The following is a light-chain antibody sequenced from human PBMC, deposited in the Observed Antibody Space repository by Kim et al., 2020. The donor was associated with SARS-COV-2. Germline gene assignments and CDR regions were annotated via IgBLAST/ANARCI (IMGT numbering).Light chain of an antibody. CDR3: QQYGSS. V-gene: IGKV3-20*01. J-gene: IGKJ1*01. CDR2: GAS. CDR1: QIVSSY. Sequence: TLSLAPGESAPLSCRASQIVSSYFAWYQQKPGQAPRLLIYGASSRATGIPDRFSGSGSGTDFTLTINRLEPEDFAVYYCQQYGSSFGQGTKVDIK.